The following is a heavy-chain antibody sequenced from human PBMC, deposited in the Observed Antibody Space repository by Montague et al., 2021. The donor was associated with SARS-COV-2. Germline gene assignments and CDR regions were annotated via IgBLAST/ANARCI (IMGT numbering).Heavy chain of an antibody. D-gene: IGHD3-16*01. CDR2: ISYDGSNK. CDR1: GFTFSSYA. V-gene: IGHV3-30*04. J-gene: IGHJ4*02. Sequence: SLRLSCAASGFTFSSYAMHWVRQAPGKGLEWVAVISYDGSNKYYADSVKGRFTISRDNSENTLYLQMNSLRAEDTAGYYCARDRDDYIWGSYENFDYWGQGTLVTVSS. CDR3: ARDRDDYIWGSYENFDY.